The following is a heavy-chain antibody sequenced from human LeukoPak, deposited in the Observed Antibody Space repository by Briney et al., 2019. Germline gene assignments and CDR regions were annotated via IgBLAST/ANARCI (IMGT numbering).Heavy chain of an antibody. Sequence: PSETLSLTCTVSGGSISSGGYYWSWIRQHPGKGLEWIGYIYYGGSTYYNPPLKSRVTTSVDTSKNQFSLKLSSVTAADTAVYYCARRTAMAYNWFDPWGQGTLVTVSS. J-gene: IGHJ5*02. CDR2: IYYGGST. D-gene: IGHD5-18*01. CDR1: GGSISSGGYY. V-gene: IGHV4-31*03. CDR3: ARRTAMAYNWFDP.